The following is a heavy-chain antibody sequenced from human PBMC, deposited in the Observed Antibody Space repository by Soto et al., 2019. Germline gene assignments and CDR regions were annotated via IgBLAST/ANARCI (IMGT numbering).Heavy chain of an antibody. Sequence: EVQLLESGGGLVQPGGSLRLSCAASGFTLSSYAMSWVRQAPGKGLERVSAISGSGGTTYYADSVKGRFTITRDTSKNTLYLQMNSLRADDTAVYYCAKVERYYYDSSGYYSSPLFWGQGTLVTVSS. V-gene: IGHV3-23*01. D-gene: IGHD3-22*01. CDR3: AKVERYYYDSSGYYSSPLF. CDR2: ISGSGGTT. J-gene: IGHJ4*02. CDR1: GFTLSSYA.